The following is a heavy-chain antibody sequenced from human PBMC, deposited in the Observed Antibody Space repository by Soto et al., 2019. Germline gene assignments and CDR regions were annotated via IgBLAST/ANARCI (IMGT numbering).Heavy chain of an antibody. V-gene: IGHV1-69*13. Sequence: GASVKVSCKASGGTFSSYAISWVRQAPGQGLEWMGGIIPIFGTANYAQKFQGRVTITADESTSTAYMELSSLRSEDTAVYYCARVGEMATGYYYYGMDGWGQGTTVTVSS. D-gene: IGHD3-16*01. CDR2: IIPIFGTA. CDR1: GGTFSSYA. J-gene: IGHJ6*02. CDR3: ARVGEMATGYYYYGMDG.